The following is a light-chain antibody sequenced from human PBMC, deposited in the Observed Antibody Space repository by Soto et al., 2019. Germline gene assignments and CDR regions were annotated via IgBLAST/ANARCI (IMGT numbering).Light chain of an antibody. CDR2: DDS. J-gene: IGLJ2*01. Sequence: SSELTQPPSVSVAPGQTARITCGGDNIGTKSVHWNQQKPGQAPVLVVYDDSDRPSGIPERFSGSNSGNTATLTISRVEAGDEAAYYCQVWDGSSDQVIFGGGTQLTVL. CDR1: NIGTKS. V-gene: IGLV3-21*02. CDR3: QVWDGSSDQVI.